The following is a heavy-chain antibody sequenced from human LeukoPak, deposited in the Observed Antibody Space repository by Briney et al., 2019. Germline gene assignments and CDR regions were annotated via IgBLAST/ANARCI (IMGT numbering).Heavy chain of an antibody. D-gene: IGHD6-19*01. CDR3: AKVAGYSSGWYMGDWFDP. CDR2: ISGSGGST. V-gene: IGHV3-23*01. Sequence: GGSLRLSCAASGFTFSSYGMSWVRQAPGKGLEWVSAISGSGGSTYYADSVKGRFTISRDNSKNTLYLQMNSLRAEDTAVYYCAKVAGYSSGWYMGDWFDPWGQGTLVTVSS. J-gene: IGHJ5*02. CDR1: GFTFSSYG.